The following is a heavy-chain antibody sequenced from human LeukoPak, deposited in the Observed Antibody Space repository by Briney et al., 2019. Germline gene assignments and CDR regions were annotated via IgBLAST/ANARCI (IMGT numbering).Heavy chain of an antibody. D-gene: IGHD4-11*01. Sequence: ASVTVSCKASGYTFTGYDINWVRQATGQGLEWMGWMNPNSGNTGYAQKFQGRVTMTRNTSISTAYMELSSLRSEDTAVYYCARGPPYSNYYYYMDVWGKGTTVTVSS. CDR3: ARGPPYSNYYYYMDV. CDR2: MNPNSGNT. CDR1: GYTFTGYD. J-gene: IGHJ6*03. V-gene: IGHV1-8*01.